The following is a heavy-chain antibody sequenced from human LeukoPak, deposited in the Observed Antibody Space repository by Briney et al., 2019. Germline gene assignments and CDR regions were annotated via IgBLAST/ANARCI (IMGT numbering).Heavy chain of an antibody. J-gene: IGHJ4*02. CDR1: GFTFSSYG. V-gene: IGHV3-33*06. CDR3: AKEGGGLVPAVRPFDY. D-gene: IGHD2-2*01. CDR2: IWYDGSNK. Sequence: PGGSLRLSCAASGFTFSSYGMHWVRQAPGKGLEWVAVIWYDGSNKYYADSVKGRFTISRDNSKNTLYLQMNSLRAEDTAVYYCAKEGGGLVPAVRPFDYWGQGTLVTVSS.